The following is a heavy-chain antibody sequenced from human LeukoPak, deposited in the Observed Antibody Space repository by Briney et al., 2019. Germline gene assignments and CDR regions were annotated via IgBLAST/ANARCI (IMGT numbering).Heavy chain of an antibody. J-gene: IGHJ3*02. V-gene: IGHV4-38-2*02. CDR3: ARAATVVGAFDI. CDR1: GYSISSGYY. D-gene: IGHD4-23*01. Sequence: SETLSLTCTVSGYSISSGYYWGWIRQPPGKGLEWIGSIYHSGSTYYNPSLKSRVTISVDRSKNQFSLKLSSVTAADTAVYYCARAATVVGAFDIWGQGTMVTVSS. CDR2: IYHSGST.